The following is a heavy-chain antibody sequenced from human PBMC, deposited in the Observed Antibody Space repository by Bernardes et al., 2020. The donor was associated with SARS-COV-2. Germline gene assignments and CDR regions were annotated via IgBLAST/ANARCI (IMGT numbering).Heavy chain of an antibody. D-gene: IGHD3-22*01. V-gene: IGHV4-34*01. CDR3: ARRTKITMIVIAVVGWFDP. CDR1: GGSFSGYY. CDR2: INHSGST. Sequence: LSLTCAVYGGSFSGYYWSWIRQPPGKGLEWIGEINHSGSTNYNPSLKSRVTISVDTSKNQFSLKLSSVTAADTAVYYCARRTKITMIVIAVVGWFDPWGQGTLVTVSS. J-gene: IGHJ5*02.